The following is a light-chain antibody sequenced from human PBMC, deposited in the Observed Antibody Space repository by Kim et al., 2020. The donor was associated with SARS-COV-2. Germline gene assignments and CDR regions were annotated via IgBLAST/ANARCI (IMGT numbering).Light chain of an antibody. J-gene: IGLJ3*02. V-gene: IGLV3-19*01. CDR2: GKN. Sequence: SSELTQDPAVSVALGQTDRITCQGDSLRSYYASWYQQKPGQAPVLVIYGKNNRPSGIPDRFSGSSSGNTASLTITGAQAEDEADYYCNSRDSSGNHSVFGGGTQLTVL. CDR3: NSRDSSGNHSV. CDR1: SLRSYY.